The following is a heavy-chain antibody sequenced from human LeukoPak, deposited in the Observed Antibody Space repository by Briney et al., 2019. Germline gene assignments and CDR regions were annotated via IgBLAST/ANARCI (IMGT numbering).Heavy chain of an antibody. D-gene: IGHD3-3*01. Sequence: ASVKVSCKASGYTFTSYAMNWVRQAPGQGLEWMGWINTNTGNPTYAQGFTGRFVFSLDTSVSTAYLQISSLKAEDTAVYYCARGGSNYDFWSGYLAAIYYYYYMDVWGKGTTVTVSS. CDR2: INTNTGNP. V-gene: IGHV7-4-1*02. J-gene: IGHJ6*03. CDR3: ARGGSNYDFWSGYLAAIYYYYYMDV. CDR1: GYTFTSYA.